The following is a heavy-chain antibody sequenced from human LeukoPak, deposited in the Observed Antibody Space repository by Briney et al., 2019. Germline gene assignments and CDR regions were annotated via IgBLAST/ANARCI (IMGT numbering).Heavy chain of an antibody. CDR1: GFTFRRYW. CDR2: INSDGSST. CDR3: ARDFRSAFDI. J-gene: IGHJ3*02. V-gene: IGHV3-74*03. Sequence: VGSLRLSCAASGFTFRRYWMHWVRQVPGKGLVWVSGINSDGSSTTYADSVKGRFTISRDNAKNTLYLQMNSLRAEDTAVYYCARDFRSAFDIWGQGTVVTVSS.